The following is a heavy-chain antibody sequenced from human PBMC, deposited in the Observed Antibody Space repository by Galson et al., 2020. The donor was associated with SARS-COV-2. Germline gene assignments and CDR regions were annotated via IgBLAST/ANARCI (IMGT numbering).Heavy chain of an antibody. J-gene: IGHJ4*02. D-gene: IGHD6-13*01. CDR2: INHSGST. V-gene: IGHV4-34*01. Sequence: AETLSLSCAVYGWSFSGYYLSWIRQPPGKGLEWIGGINHSGSTNYNPSLKSRVTISADTSKNQLSLKLSSVTAADTAVYYWATTGYSSSWYYFDYWGQGTLVTVSS. CDR3: ATTGYSSSWYYFDY. CDR1: GWSFSGYY.